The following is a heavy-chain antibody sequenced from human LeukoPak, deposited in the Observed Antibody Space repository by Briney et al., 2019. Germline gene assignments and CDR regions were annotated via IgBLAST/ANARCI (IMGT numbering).Heavy chain of an antibody. CDR3: AVAAAVDYYYYGMDA. D-gene: IGHD6-13*01. Sequence: SETLSLTCAVYGGSFSGYYWSWIRQPPGKGLEWIGEINHSGSTNYNPSLKSRVTISVDTSKNQFSLKLSSVTAADTAVYYCAVAAAVDYYYYGMDAWGQGTTVTVSS. J-gene: IGHJ6*02. CDR2: INHSGST. V-gene: IGHV4-34*01. CDR1: GGSFSGYY.